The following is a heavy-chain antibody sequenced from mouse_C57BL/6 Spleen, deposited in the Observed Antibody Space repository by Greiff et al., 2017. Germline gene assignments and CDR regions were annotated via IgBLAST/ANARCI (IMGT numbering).Heavy chain of an antibody. J-gene: IGHJ3*01. D-gene: IGHD2-3*01. V-gene: IGHV1-80*01. CDR2: IYPGDGDT. Sequence: VQLQESGAELVKPGASVKISCKASGYAFSSYWMNWVKQRPGKGLEWIGQIYPGDGDTNYNGKFKGKATLTADKSSSTAYMQLSSLTSEDSAVYFCARGDGYSSWFAYWGQGTLVTVSA. CDR1: GYAFSSYW. CDR3: ARGDGYSSWFAY.